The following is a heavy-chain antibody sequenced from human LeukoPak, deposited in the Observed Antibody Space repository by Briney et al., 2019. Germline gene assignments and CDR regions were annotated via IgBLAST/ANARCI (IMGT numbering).Heavy chain of an antibody. V-gene: IGHV1-18*01. Sequence: GASVKVSCKASGYTFTSYDISWVRQAPGQGLEWMGWISAYNGSTNYAQKLQGRVTMTTDTSTSTAYMELRSLRSDDTAVYYCARDASYYDSSGYAFDIWGQGTMVTVSS. CDR1: GYTFTSYD. J-gene: IGHJ3*02. CDR2: ISAYNGST. D-gene: IGHD3-22*01. CDR3: ARDASYYDSSGYAFDI.